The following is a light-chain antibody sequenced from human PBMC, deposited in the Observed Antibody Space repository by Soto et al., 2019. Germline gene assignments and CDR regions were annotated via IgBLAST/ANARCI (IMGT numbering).Light chain of an antibody. J-gene: IGLJ1*01. V-gene: IGLV2-8*01. Sequence: QSALTQPPSASGSPGQSVTISCTGTSGDIGGYDYVSWYQQHPGKAPKLMIYEVTKRPLGVPDRFSVSKSGNTASLTVSGLQAEDEADYYCSSYAGSNNPYVFGTGTKLTVL. CDR3: SSYAGSNNPYV. CDR1: SGDIGGYDY. CDR2: EVT.